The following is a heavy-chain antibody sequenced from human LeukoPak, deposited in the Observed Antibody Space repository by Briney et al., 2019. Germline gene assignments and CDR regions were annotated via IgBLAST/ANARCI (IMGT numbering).Heavy chain of an antibody. Sequence: SETLSLTCTVSGGSISGFYWGWIRQPPGKGLEWIGYIYYSGSTNYNPSLKSRVTMSVDTSKNQLSLKLSSVTAADTALYYCARGRGGCSSTSCFGLYYFDYWGQGTLVTVSS. CDR3: ARGRGGCSSTSCFGLYYFDY. CDR1: GGSISGFY. CDR2: IYYSGST. J-gene: IGHJ4*02. V-gene: IGHV4-59*01. D-gene: IGHD2-2*01.